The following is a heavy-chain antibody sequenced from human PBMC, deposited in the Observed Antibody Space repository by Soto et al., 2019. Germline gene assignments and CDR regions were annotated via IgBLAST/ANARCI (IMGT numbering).Heavy chain of an antibody. Sequence: EVQLVESGGGLVQPGGSLRLSCAASGFTFSSYSMNWVRQAPGKGLEWVSYISSSSSTIYYADSVKGRFTISRDNAKNSLYLQMNSLRDEDTAVYYCARVGEQWPVVSNYYYYGMDVWGQGTTVTVSS. CDR2: ISSSSSTI. CDR3: ARVGEQWPVVSNYYYYGMDV. V-gene: IGHV3-48*02. D-gene: IGHD6-19*01. CDR1: GFTFSSYS. J-gene: IGHJ6*02.